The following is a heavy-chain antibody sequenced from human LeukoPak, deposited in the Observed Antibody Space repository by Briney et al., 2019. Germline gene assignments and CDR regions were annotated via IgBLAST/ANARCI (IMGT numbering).Heavy chain of an antibody. CDR3: AKDGARYYDILTGYPEPDYYYYYMDV. CDR2: IRYDGSNK. Sequence: GGSLRLSCAASGFTFSSYGMHWVRQAPGKGLEWVAFIRYDGSNKYYADSVKGRFTISRDNSKNTLYLQMNSLRAEDTAVYYCAKDGARYYDILTGYPEPDYYYYYMDVWGKGTTVTISS. CDR1: GFTFSSYG. J-gene: IGHJ6*03. D-gene: IGHD3-9*01. V-gene: IGHV3-30*02.